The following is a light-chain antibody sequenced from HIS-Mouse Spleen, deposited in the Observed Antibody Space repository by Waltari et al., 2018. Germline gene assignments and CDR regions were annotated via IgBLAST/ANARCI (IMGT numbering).Light chain of an antibody. Sequence: SSELTQDPAVSVALGQTVRITCQGDSLRSYYASWYQQKPGQAPVLVLYGKNNRPSGIPYRFYGSSSGNTASLTITGAQAEDEADYYCNSRDSSGNHVVFGGGTKLTVL. CDR2: GKN. V-gene: IGLV3-19*01. CDR1: SLRSYY. CDR3: NSRDSSGNHVV. J-gene: IGLJ2*01.